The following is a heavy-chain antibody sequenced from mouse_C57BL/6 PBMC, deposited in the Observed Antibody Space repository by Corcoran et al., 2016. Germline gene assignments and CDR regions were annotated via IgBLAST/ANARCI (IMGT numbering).Heavy chain of an antibody. D-gene: IGHD1-1*02. J-gene: IGHJ3*01. V-gene: IGHV1-76*01. CDR3: SLDRWAY. CDR1: GYTFTDYY. Sequence: QVQLKQSGAELVRPGASVKLSCKASGYTFTDYYINWVKQRPGQGLEWIARLYPGSGTTYYNETFKGKATLTAEKSSSTAYMQLSSLTSEDSAVYFCSLDRWAYWGQGTLVTVSA. CDR2: LYPGSGTT.